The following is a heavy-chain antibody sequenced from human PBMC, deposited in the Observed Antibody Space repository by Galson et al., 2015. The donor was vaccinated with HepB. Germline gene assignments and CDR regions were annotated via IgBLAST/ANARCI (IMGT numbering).Heavy chain of an antibody. CDR3: ATGQQLGL. CDR2: ITANSDTT. D-gene: IGHD6-13*01. CDR1: GFTFSIYA. Sequence: SLRLSCAASGFTFSIYAMSWVRQAPEKGLEWVSKITANSDTTNYADSVKGRFTIFRDNSKNTVYLQMSSLRAEDTALYYCATGQQLGLWGQGILVTVSS. V-gene: IGHV3-23*01. J-gene: IGHJ4*02.